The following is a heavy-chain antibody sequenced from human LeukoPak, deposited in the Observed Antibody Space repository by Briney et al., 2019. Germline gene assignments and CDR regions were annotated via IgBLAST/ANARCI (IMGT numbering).Heavy chain of an antibody. CDR1: GGSISSGSYY. D-gene: IGHD4-17*01. CDR3: VRHATTYFFLDY. J-gene: IGHJ4*02. Sequence: SETLSLTCTVSGGSISSGSYYWSWIRQPAGKGLEWIGRIYTSGSTNYNPSLKSRVTISVDTSKNQFSLKLSSVTAADTAVYFCVRHATTYFFLDYWGQGTLVTVSS. V-gene: IGHV4-61*02. CDR2: IYTSGST.